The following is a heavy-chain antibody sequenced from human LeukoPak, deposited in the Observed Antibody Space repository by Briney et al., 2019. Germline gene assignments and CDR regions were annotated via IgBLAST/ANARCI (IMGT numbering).Heavy chain of an antibody. V-gene: IGHV1-2*02. J-gene: IGHJ5*02. CDR3: ARADSVVVPAAENWFDP. Sequence: ASVKVSCKASGYTFTGFYIHWTRQAPGHGLEWMGWINPTSGGTNYALKFQGRVTMTSDTSIRTAYMELNRLRSDDKAMYYCARADSVVVPAAENWFDPWGQGTLVTVSS. CDR2: INPTSGGT. D-gene: IGHD2-2*01. CDR1: GYTFTGFY.